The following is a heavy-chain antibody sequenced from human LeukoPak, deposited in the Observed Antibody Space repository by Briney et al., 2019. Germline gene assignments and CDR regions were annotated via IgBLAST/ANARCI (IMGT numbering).Heavy chain of an antibody. D-gene: IGHD5-12*01. CDR1: GFTFANAW. CDR3: TADLPPPRGYDYSFDY. V-gene: IGHV3-15*01. CDR2: IKSKTDGETT. J-gene: IGHJ4*02. Sequence: GGSLRLSCAASGFTFANAWMSWVRQAPGKGLECVGRIKSKTDGETTDYAAPVKGRFTISRDDSKNMLYLQMNSLKSEDTAVYYCTADLPPPRGYDYSFDYWGQGSLVTVSS.